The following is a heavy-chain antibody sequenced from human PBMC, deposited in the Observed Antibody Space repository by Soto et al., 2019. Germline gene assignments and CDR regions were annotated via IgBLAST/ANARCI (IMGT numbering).Heavy chain of an antibody. V-gene: IGHV4-59*01. CDR3: ARVHYGSGSYYTTDYWYFDL. CDR2: IYYSGST. D-gene: IGHD3-10*01. J-gene: IGHJ2*01. Sequence: SETLSLTCTVSGGSISSYYWSWIRQPPGKGLEWIGYIYYSGSTNYNPSLKSRVTISVDTSKNQFSLKLSSVTAADTAVYYCARVHYGSGSYYTTDYWYFDLWGRGTLVTVSS. CDR1: GGSISSYY.